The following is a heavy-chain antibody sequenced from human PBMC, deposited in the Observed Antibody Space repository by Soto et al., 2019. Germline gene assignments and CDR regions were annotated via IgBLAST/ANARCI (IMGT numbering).Heavy chain of an antibody. D-gene: IGHD3-9*01. CDR1: GGSITSSSHF. CDR2: IYFTGNT. Sequence: SETLSLTCTVSGGSITSSSHFWGWVRQPPGKGLEWIGTIYFTGNTYYTPSLKSRLTMSIDTSKNEFSLRLNSVTAADTAVYYCAGQTFTIAADSYGRSNWFDPWGPGTLVTVSS. V-gene: IGHV4-39*01. J-gene: IGHJ5*02. CDR3: AGQTFTIAADSYGRSNWFDP.